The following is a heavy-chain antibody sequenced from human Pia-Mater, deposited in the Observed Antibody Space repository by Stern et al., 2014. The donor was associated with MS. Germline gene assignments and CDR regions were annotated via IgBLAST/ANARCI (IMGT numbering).Heavy chain of an antibody. CDR3: ATAPPRGYTYGNFDY. D-gene: IGHD5-18*01. Sequence: EVQLVESGPEVKQPGESLKISCKGSGYSFSNYWIGWVRQMPGKGLAWIGILYPGDSDTRYSPSFQGQVTISADKSINTAYLQWSSLKASDTAIYYCATAPPRGYTYGNFDYWGQGTLVTVSS. CDR2: LYPGDSDT. V-gene: IGHV5-51*03. CDR1: GYSFSNYW. J-gene: IGHJ4*02.